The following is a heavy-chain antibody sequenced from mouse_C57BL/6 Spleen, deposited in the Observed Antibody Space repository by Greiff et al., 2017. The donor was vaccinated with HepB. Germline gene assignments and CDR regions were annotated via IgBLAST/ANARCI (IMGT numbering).Heavy chain of an antibody. D-gene: IGHD2-4*01. CDR1: GYTFTSYW. J-gene: IGHJ4*01. CDR2: IYPGSGST. CDR3: ARLGITTSGYYAMDY. V-gene: IGHV1-55*01. Sequence: QVQLQQPGAELVKPGASVKMSCKASGYTFTSYWITWVKQRPGQGLEWIGDIYPGSGSTNYNEKFKSKATLTVDTSSSTAYMQLSSLTSEDSAVYYCARLGITTSGYYAMDYWGQGTSVTVSS.